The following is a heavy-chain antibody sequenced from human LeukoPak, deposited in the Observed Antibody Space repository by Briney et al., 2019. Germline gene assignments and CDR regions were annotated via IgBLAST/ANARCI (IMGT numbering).Heavy chain of an antibody. J-gene: IGHJ6*02. V-gene: IGHV4-31*03. CDR1: GGSISSGGYY. Sequence: SQTLSHTCTVSGGSISSGGYYWSWIRQHPGKGLEWIGYIYYSGSTYYNPSLKSRVTISVDTSKNQFSLKLSSVTAADTAVYYCARDPIAHYGDSSLYYYYGMDVWGQGTTVTVSS. CDR2: IYYSGST. CDR3: ARDPIAHYGDSSLYYYYGMDV. D-gene: IGHD4-17*01.